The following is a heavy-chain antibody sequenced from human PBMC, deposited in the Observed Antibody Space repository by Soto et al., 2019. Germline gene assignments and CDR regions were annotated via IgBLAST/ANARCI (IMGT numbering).Heavy chain of an antibody. CDR2: MNPNSGNT. J-gene: IGHJ6*02. Sequence: QVQLVQSGAEVKKPGASVKVSCKASGYTFTSYDINWVRQATGQGLEWMGWMNPNSGNTGYAQKFQGRVTMTRNTSISTAYMELSSLRSDDTAVYYCARASLYYYYYGMDVWGQGTTVTVSS. CDR3: ARASLYYYYYGMDV. V-gene: IGHV1-8*01. CDR1: GYTFTSYD.